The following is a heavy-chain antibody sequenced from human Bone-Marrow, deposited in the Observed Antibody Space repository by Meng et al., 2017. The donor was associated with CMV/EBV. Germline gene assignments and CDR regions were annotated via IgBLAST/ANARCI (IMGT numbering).Heavy chain of an antibody. D-gene: IGHD3-3*01. CDR1: GFSLRSSGMR. V-gene: IGHV2-70D*14. Sequence: SGPTLVKPTESLTLTCPFSGFSLRSSGMRVSWIRQPPGKALEWLARIDWDDDKFYSTSLKTRLTISKDISKNQVVLTMTNMDPVDTATYYCARIRWSSDAFDIWGQGTMVTVSS. CDR3: ARIRWSSDAFDI. J-gene: IGHJ3*02. CDR2: IDWDDDK.